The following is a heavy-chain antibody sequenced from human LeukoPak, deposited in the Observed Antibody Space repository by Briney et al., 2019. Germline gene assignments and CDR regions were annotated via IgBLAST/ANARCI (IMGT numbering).Heavy chain of an antibody. CDR2: IYYSGST. CDR3: ARSALDTSGSYYNPQPFDY. Sequence: SETLSLTCTVSGGSISSYYWSWIRQPPGKGLEWIRYIYYSGSTKYNPSLKSRVFILVDTSKKQFSQKLSSVTAADTAVYYCARSALDTSGSYYNPQPFDYWGQGTLVTVSS. J-gene: IGHJ4*02. CDR1: GGSISSYY. D-gene: IGHD3-10*01. V-gene: IGHV4-59*01.